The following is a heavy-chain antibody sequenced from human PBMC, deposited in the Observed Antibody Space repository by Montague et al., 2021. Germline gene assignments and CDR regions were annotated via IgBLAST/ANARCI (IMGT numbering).Heavy chain of an antibody. CDR2: IRDDGGAT. Sequence: SLRLSCAASGFTFSTSWMSWVRQAPGKGLEWVAHIRDDGGATYHVDSVKGRFTISRDNAKNSLYLQMSSLRAEDTAVYYCARYTYYYCGYWGQGTLVTVSS. V-gene: IGHV3-7*05. CDR1: GFTFSTSW. D-gene: IGHD2-21*01. CDR3: ARYTYYYCGY. J-gene: IGHJ4*02.